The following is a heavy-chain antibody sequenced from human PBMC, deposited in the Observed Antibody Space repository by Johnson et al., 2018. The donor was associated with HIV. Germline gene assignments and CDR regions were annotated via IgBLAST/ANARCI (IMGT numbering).Heavy chain of an antibody. CDR3: ARGVNEQLSVVDAFGI. J-gene: IGHJ3*02. V-gene: IGHV3-30*04. CDR1: GFTFSSYE. CDR2: ISYDGTNK. Sequence: QEQLVESGGGLVQPGGSLRLSCAASGFTFSSYEMNWVRQAPGKGLEWVAVISYDGTNKYYADSAKGRFTISRDNSRNTPFLQMNSLRVEYTAAYYCARGVNEQLSVVDAFGIWGQGTMVTVSS. D-gene: IGHD6-13*01.